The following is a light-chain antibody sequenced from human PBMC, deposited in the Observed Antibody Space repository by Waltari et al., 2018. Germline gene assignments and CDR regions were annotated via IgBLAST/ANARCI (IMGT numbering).Light chain of an antibody. V-gene: IGLV1-47*02. CDR3: AAWDDSPSGHVG. CDR1: SSNIGSHY. Sequence: SVLTQPPSASGAPGQRVTISCSGSSSNIGSHYVYWYQQLPGTAPKLLIYTDDRRAEGVRDGGPASKSGTSASLASGGLRSEEEADYYWAAWDDSPSGHVGFGGGTKLTVL. J-gene: IGLJ2*01. CDR2: TDD.